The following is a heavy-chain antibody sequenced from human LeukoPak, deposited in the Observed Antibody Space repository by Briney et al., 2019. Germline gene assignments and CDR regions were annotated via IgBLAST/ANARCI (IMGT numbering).Heavy chain of an antibody. CDR1: GYSISSGYY. V-gene: IGHV4-38-2*02. J-gene: IGHJ4*02. CDR2: MYHSGST. Sequence: SETLSLTCTVSGYSISSGYYWGWIRQPPGKGLEWIGSMYHSGSTYYNPSLKSRVTISVDTSKNQFSLKLSSVTAADTAVYYCARGYYYDSSGYLFDYWGQGTLVTVSS. D-gene: IGHD3-22*01. CDR3: ARGYYYDSSGYLFDY.